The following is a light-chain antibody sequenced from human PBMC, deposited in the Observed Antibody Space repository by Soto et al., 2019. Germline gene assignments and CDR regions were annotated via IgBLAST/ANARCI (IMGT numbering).Light chain of an antibody. Sequence: EIQMTQAPSAPSATIGDRVTITCRASQGISNYLAWYQQKPGKVPKLLIYAASTLQSGVPSRFSGSGSGTDFTLTINSLQPEDVATYYCQKYNSAPPTFGQGTKVDIK. V-gene: IGKV1-27*01. J-gene: IGKJ1*01. CDR1: QGISNY. CDR3: QKYNSAPPT. CDR2: AAS.